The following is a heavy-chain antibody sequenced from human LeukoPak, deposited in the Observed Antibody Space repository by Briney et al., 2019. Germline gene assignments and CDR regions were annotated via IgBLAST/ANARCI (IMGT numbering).Heavy chain of an antibody. CDR1: GDSVSSNSAA. D-gene: IGHD2-15*01. J-gene: IGHJ4*02. CDR2: TYYRSKWYN. CDR3: ARGWGYCSGGSCYVFDY. Sequence: SQTLSLTCAISGDSVSSNSAAWNWIRQSPSRGLEWLGRTYYRSKWYNDYAVSVKSRISTNPDTSKNRISLQLKSVTPEDTAVYYCARGWGYCSGGSCYVFDYWGQGTLVTVSS. V-gene: IGHV6-1*01.